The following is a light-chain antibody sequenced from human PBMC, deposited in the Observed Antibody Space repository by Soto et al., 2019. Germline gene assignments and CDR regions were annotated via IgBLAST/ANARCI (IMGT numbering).Light chain of an antibody. Sequence: DIQMTQSPSTLSATAGDRVTITCRASQSISSWLAWYQHKPGKAPKLLIYDASNLDSGAPSRFSGSGSGTEFSLTISNLQPDDFATYYCQQYENYWTFGQGTKVDIK. V-gene: IGKV1-5*01. CDR1: QSISSW. CDR3: QQYENYWT. J-gene: IGKJ1*01. CDR2: DAS.